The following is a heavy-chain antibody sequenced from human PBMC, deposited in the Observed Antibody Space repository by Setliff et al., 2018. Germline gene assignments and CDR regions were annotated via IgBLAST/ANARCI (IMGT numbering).Heavy chain of an antibody. J-gene: IGHJ3*02. CDR2: INHRGFT. CDR1: GESFDNHY. D-gene: IGHD4-17*01. CDR3: VRDAGDGYGVDAYAGGGFDI. V-gene: IGHV4-34*01. Sequence: LSLTCAVYGESFDNHYWTWIRQPPGERLEWIGEINHRGFTDYNPSLKSRVTISLDTSRKQFSLKLTSVTAADTAVYYCVRDAGDGYGVDAYAGGGFDIWGQGTMVTVSS.